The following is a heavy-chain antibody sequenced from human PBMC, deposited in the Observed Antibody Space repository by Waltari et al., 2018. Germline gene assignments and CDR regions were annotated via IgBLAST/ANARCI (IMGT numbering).Heavy chain of an antibody. J-gene: IGHJ6*02. Sequence: EVQLVESGGGLVQPGRSLRLSCTPSGFTFGDHALSWFRQAPEKGLEWVGFIRSKTYGGTADYAASVRGRFTVSRDDSKSIAYLEMYSLKTEDTAVYYCSRVSASGDGMDVWGQGTTVTVSS. CDR1: GFTFGDHA. V-gene: IGHV3-49*03. CDR3: SRVSASGDGMDV. CDR2: IRSKTYGGTA. D-gene: IGHD3-16*01.